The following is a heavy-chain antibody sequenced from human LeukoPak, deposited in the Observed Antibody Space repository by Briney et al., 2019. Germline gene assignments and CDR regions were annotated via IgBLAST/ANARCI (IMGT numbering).Heavy chain of an antibody. V-gene: IGHV4-59*08. CDR1: GGSISSYY. J-gene: IGHJ6*02. CDR3: ARSSLFGGSWTYYYYYGMDV. D-gene: IGHD6-13*01. CDR2: IYYSGST. Sequence: SETLSLTCTVSGGSISSYYWSWIRQPPGKGLEWIGYIYYSGSTNYNPSLKSRVTISVDTSKNQFSLKLSSVTAADTAVYYCARSSLFGGSWTYYYYYGMDVWGQGTTVTVSS.